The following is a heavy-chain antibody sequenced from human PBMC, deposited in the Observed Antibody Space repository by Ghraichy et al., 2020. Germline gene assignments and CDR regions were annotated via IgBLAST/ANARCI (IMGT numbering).Heavy chain of an antibody. CDR3: ARHGDSYGFNYYYGMDV. CDR1: GGSISSSTYY. V-gene: IGHV4-39*01. J-gene: IGHJ6*02. CDR2: IYYSGST. D-gene: IGHD5-18*01. Sequence: ESLNISCTVSGGSISSSTYYWGWIRQPPEKGLEWIGSIYYSGSTYYNPSLKSRVTISADTSKNQFSLKLSSVTAADTAVYYCARHGDSYGFNYYYGMDVWGQGTTVTVSS.